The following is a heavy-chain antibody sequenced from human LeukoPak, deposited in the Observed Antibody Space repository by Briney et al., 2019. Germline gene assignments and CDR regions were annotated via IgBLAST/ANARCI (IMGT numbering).Heavy chain of an antibody. D-gene: IGHD4-17*01. CDR3: ARALYGDYGEYYFDY. V-gene: IGHV3-53*04. J-gene: IGHJ4*02. CDR1: GFTVSSHY. Sequence: GGSLRLSCAASGFTVSSHYMSWVRQAPGKGLEWVSVIYSGGSTYYADSVKGRFTISRHNSKNTLYLQMNSLRAEDTAVYYCARALYGDYGEYYFDYWGQGTLVTVSS. CDR2: IYSGGST.